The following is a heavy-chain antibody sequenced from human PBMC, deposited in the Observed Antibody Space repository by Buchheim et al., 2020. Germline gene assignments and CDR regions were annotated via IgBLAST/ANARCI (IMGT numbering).Heavy chain of an antibody. V-gene: IGHV3-23*04. D-gene: IGHD4-11*01. CDR2: ISGSGATT. CDR1: GFSFSGYA. Sequence: EVQLVDSGGGLVQPGESLRLSCAASGFSFSGYAMSWVRQAPGKGLEWVSSISGSGATTFNADSVKGRFNISRDHSKSMPYLQMNSLRAEDTAVYFCAKGSRGYTNYYFDYWGQGTL. J-gene: IGHJ4*02. CDR3: AKGSRGYTNYYFDY.